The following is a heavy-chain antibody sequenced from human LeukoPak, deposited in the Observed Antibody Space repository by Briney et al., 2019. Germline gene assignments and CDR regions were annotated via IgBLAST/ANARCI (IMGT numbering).Heavy chain of an antibody. CDR2: INPNSGGT. D-gene: IGHD5-24*01. V-gene: IGHV1-2*02. J-gene: IGHJ4*02. Sequence: ASVKVSCKASGYTFTGYYMHWVRQAPGQGLEWMGWINPNSGGTNYAQKFQGRVTMTRDTSISTAYMELSRLRSDDTAVYYCAGTRRDSYNIPYYFDYWGQGTLVTVSS. CDR3: AGTRRDSYNIPYYFDY. CDR1: GYTFTGYY.